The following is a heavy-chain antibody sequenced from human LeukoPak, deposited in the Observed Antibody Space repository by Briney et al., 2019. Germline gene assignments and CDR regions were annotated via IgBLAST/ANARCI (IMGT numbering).Heavy chain of an antibody. D-gene: IGHD3-22*01. J-gene: IGHJ4*02. CDR2: INHSGST. V-gene: IGHV4-34*01. CDR1: GGSFSGYY. Sequence: SETLSLTCAVYGGSFSGYYWSWIRQPPGKGLEWIGEINHSGSTNYNPSLKSRVTISLNTSKNQFSLKLSSVTAADTAVYYCAKGYYFDSSGYLNIDYWGQGTLVTVSS. CDR3: AKGYYFDSSGYLNIDY.